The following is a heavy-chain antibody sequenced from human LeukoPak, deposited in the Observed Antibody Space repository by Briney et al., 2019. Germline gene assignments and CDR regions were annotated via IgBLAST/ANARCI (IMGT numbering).Heavy chain of an antibody. CDR2: IYTSGST. V-gene: IGHV4-4*07. CDR3: ARGATGTTLGLAFDI. J-gene: IGHJ3*02. Sequence: SETLSLTCTVSGGSISSYYWSWIRQPAGKGLEWIGRIYTSGSTNYNPSLKSRVTMSVDTSKNQFSLKLSSVTAVDTAVYYCARGATGTTLGLAFDIWGQGTMVTVSS. D-gene: IGHD1-7*01. CDR1: GGSISSYY.